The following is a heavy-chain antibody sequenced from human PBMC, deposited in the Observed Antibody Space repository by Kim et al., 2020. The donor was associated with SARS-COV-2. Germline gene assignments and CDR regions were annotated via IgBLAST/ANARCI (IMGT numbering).Heavy chain of an antibody. CDR1: GGSVSSGSYY. CDR2: IYYSGST. D-gene: IGHD3-10*01. V-gene: IGHV4-61*01. J-gene: IGHJ4*02. CDR3: ARGWFGDGDY. Sequence: SETLSLTCTVSGGSVSSGSYYWSWIRQPPGKGLEWIGYIYYSGSTNYNPSLKSRVTISVDTSKNQFSLKLSSVTAADTAVYYCARGWFGDGDYWGQGTLV.